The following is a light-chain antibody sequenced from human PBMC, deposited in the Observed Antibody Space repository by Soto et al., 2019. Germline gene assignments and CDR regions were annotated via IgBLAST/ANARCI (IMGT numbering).Light chain of an antibody. CDR1: SSNIGADYD. CDR2: DNS. Sequence: QSVLTQPPSVSGAPGQMVTISCTGSSSNIGADYDVFWYQQLPGTAPKLLIFDNSDRPSGVPDRFSGSKSGTSASLAITGLQAEDEAQYYCQSYDSSLRGSVFGGVTKLTVL. V-gene: IGLV1-40*01. J-gene: IGLJ2*01. CDR3: QSYDSSLRGSV.